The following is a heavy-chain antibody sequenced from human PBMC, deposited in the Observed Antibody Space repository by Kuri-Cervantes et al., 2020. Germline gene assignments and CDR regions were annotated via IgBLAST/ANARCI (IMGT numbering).Heavy chain of an antibody. J-gene: IGHJ5*02. CDR3: ARSRSGYSSTWYKNTGFDP. D-gene: IGHD6-13*01. Sequence: ASVKVSCKASGYTFTSYDINWVRQATGQGLEWMGWMNPNSGNTGYAQKFQGRVTMTRNTSISTAYMELSSLRSEDTAVYYCARSRSGYSSTWYKNTGFDPWGQGTLVTVSS. V-gene: IGHV1-8*01. CDR2: MNPNSGNT. CDR1: GYTFTSYD.